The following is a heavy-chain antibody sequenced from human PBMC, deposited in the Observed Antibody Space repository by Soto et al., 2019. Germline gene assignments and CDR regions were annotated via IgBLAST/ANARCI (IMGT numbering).Heavy chain of an antibody. V-gene: IGHV3-11*01. Sequence: QVQLVESGGGLVKPGGSLRLSCVASGFTFSDYYMTWIRQAPGKGLEWVAYITTSGGTIYSADSVKGRFTISRDNAKNSLYLQMNSLRAEDTAVYYCGRHHRYGGNAFDIWGQGTRVTVSS. CDR1: GFTFSDYY. CDR3: GRHHRYGGNAFDI. CDR2: ITTSGGTI. J-gene: IGHJ3*02. D-gene: IGHD3-16*01.